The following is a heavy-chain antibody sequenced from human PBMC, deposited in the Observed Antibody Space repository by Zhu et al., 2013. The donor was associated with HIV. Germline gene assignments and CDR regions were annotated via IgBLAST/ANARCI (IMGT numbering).Heavy chain of an antibody. Sequence: QVQLVQSGAEVKKPGSSVKVSCKASGGTFSSYAISWVRQAPGQGLEWMGGIIPVFGTANYAQKFQGRVTITADESTSTAYMELSSLRSEDTAVYYCARHFEYSSSRTKRERSHFDYWGQGTLVTVSS. D-gene: IGHD6-6*01. V-gene: IGHV1-69*01. CDR2: IIPVFGTA. J-gene: IGHJ4*02. CDR3: ARHFEYSSSRTKRERSHFDY. CDR1: GGTFSSYA.